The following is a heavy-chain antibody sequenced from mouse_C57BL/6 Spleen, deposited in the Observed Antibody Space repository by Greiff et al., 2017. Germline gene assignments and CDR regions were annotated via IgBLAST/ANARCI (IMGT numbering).Heavy chain of an antibody. J-gene: IGHJ3*01. V-gene: IGHV5-17*01. Sequence: EVKLVESGGGLVKPGGSLKLSCAASGFTFSDYGMHWVRQAPEKGLEWVAYISSGSSTIYYADTVKGRFTISRDNAKNTLFLQMTSLRSEDTAMYYCGREFPFAYWGQGTLVTVSA. CDR1: GFTFSDYG. CDR3: GREFPFAY. CDR2: ISSGSSTI.